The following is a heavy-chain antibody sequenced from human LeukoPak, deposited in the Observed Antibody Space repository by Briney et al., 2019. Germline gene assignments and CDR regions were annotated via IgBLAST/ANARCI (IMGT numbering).Heavy chain of an antibody. Sequence: GGSLRLSCAASGFTFSSYSMNWVRQAPGKGLEWVSSISSSSSYIYYADSVKGRFTISRDNAKNSLYLQMNSLRAEDTAVYYCAIEPYYYDSSGYPPTGVDVWGQGTTVTVSS. CDR2: ISSSSSYI. J-gene: IGHJ6*02. CDR3: AIEPYYYDSSGYPPTGVDV. V-gene: IGHV3-21*01. CDR1: GFTFSSYS. D-gene: IGHD3-22*01.